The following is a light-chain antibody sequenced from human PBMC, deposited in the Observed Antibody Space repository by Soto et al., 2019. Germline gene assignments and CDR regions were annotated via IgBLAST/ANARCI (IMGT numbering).Light chain of an antibody. CDR3: QQRRHWPIT. J-gene: IGKJ4*02. CDR1: QTIDTY. V-gene: IGKV3-11*01. CDR2: DAS. Sequence: EIVLTQSPATLSLSPGERATLSCRASQTIDTYLAWYQQKPGQVPRLLMYDASNRATGIPARFSGSGSGTDFTLTISSLEPEDFAVYCCQQRRHWPITFGGGTKVEIK.